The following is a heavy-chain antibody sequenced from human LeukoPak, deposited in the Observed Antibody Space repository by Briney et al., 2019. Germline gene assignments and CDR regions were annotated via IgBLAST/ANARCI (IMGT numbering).Heavy chain of an antibody. CDR1: GFTFSSYG. Sequence: PGGSLRLSCAASGFTFSSYGMHWVRQAPGKGLGWVAFIRHDGSNKYYADSVKGRFTISRDNSKNTLYLQMNRLRAEDTAVYYCAKDPRPYGGSTYYFDYWGQGTLVTVSS. CDR3: AKDPRPYGGSTYYFDY. V-gene: IGHV3-30*02. CDR2: IRHDGSNK. D-gene: IGHD5-12*01. J-gene: IGHJ4*02.